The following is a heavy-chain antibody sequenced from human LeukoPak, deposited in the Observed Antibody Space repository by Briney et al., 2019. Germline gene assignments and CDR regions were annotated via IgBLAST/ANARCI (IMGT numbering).Heavy chain of an antibody. V-gene: IGHV3-7*01. CDR1: GFTLSSFW. D-gene: IGHD3-10*01. J-gene: IGHJ4*02. CDR2: IKQDGSEE. Sequence: PGGSLRLSCAASGFTLSSFWMTWVRQAPGKGLEWEANIKQDGSEEHYVDSVKGRFIISRDNAKNSLYLQMNSLRAEDTAVYYCARDRGSGSYYSQDWGQGTLVTVSS. CDR3: ARDRGSGSYYSQD.